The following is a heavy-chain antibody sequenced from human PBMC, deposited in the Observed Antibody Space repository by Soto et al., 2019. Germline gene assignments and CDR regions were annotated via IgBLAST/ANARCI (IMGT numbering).Heavy chain of an antibody. CDR2: FDPEEDQT. V-gene: IGHV1-24*01. Sequence: GASVKVSCKVSGYSLTELSLHWVRQAPGKGLEWMGGFDPEEDQTFYAQKFKGRVTVTEDTSTNTAYMELSSLRSDDTAVYYCAKGRSRWLKNTSWYLDIWGRGTLVTVSS. CDR3: AKGRSRWLKNTSWYLDI. D-gene: IGHD6-13*01. CDR1: GYSLTELS. J-gene: IGHJ2*01.